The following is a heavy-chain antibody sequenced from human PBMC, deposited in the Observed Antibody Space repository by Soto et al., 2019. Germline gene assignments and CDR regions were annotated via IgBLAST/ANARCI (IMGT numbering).Heavy chain of an antibody. CDR1: GFTFSMYW. V-gene: IGHV3-74*01. J-gene: IGHJ4*02. D-gene: IGHD1-1*01. Sequence: GGLRLSCAASGFTFSMYWMHLVRQVPGKGPEWVSRINDDGSSTNYADSVKGRFTISRDNAKNTLYLQMNDLRAEDTAVYYCTRGPRSTSTGTGAFWGQGTLVTVSS. CDR2: INDDGSST. CDR3: TRGPRSTSTGTGAF.